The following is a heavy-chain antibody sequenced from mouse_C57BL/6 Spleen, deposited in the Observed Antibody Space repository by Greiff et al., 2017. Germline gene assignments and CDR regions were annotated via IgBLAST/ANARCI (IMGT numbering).Heavy chain of an antibody. Sequence: QVQLQQSGAELVKPGASVKLSCKASGYTFTSYWMQWVKQRPGQGLEWIGEIDPSDSYTNYNQKFKGKATLTVDTSSSTAYMQLSSLTAEDSAVYYCAVYDYDGDYWGQGTTLTVSS. D-gene: IGHD2-4*01. J-gene: IGHJ2*01. CDR3: AVYDYDGDY. V-gene: IGHV1-50*01. CDR2: IDPSDSYT. CDR1: GYTFTSYW.